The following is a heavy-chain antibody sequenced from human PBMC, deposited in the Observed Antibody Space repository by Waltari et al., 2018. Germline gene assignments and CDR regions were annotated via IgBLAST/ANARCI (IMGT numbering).Heavy chain of an antibody. CDR2: ISSSSSYI. CDR1: GFTFSSYS. CDR3: ARTPVGATTRWLDY. D-gene: IGHD1-26*01. J-gene: IGHJ4*02. V-gene: IGHV3-21*01. Sequence: EVQLVESGGGLVKPGGSLRLSCAASGFTFSSYSMNWVRQAPGKGLEWVSSISSSSSYIYYADSVKGRFTISRDNAKNSLYLQMNGLRAEDTAVYYCARTPVGATTRWLDYWGQGTLVTVSS.